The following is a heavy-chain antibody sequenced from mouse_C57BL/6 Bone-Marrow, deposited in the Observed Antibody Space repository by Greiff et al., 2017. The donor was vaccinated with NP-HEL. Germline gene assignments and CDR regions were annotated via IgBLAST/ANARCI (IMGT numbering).Heavy chain of an antibody. CDR2: IYPGDGDT. Sequence: VQLQESGPELVKPGASVKISCKASGYAFSSSWMNWVKQRPGKGLEWIGRIYPGDGDTNYNGKFKGKATLTADKSSSTAYMQLSSLTSEDSAVYFCARLRRRAYWGQGTLVTVSA. CDR3: ARLRRRAY. J-gene: IGHJ3*01. D-gene: IGHD2-12*01. CDR1: GYAFSSSW. V-gene: IGHV1-82*01.